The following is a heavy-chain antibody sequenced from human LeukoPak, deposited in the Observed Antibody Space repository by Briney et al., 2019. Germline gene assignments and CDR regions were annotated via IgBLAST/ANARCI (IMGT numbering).Heavy chain of an antibody. D-gene: IGHD5-24*01. CDR3: ARGNGYNLDAFDI. CDR2: ISSSSSTI. V-gene: IGHV3-48*01. Sequence: GGSLRLSCAASGFTFSSYSMNWVRQAPGKGLECVSYISSSSSTIYYADSVKGRFTISRDNAKNSLYLQMNSLRAEDTAVYYCARGNGYNLDAFDIWGQGTMVTVSS. J-gene: IGHJ3*02. CDR1: GFTFSSYS.